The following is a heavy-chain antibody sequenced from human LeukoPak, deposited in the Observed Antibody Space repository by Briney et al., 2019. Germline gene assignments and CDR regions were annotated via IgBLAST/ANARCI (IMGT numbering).Heavy chain of an antibody. CDR3: ARDRHVVVTAIHLYYFDY. D-gene: IGHD2-21*02. CDR2: INPNSGGT. CDR1: GYTFTGYY. Sequence: ASVKVSCKASGYTFTGYYMHWVRQAPGPRLEWMGWINPNSGGTNYAQKFQGRVIMTRDTSISTAYMELSRLRSDDTAVYYCARDRHVVVTAIHLYYFDYWGQGTLVTVSS. J-gene: IGHJ4*02. V-gene: IGHV1-2*02.